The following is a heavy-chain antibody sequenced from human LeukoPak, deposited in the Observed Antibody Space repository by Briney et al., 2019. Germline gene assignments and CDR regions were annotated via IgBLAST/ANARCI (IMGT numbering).Heavy chain of an antibody. D-gene: IGHD3-22*01. CDR3: SRDWSDYYDSRPN. V-gene: IGHV4-39*02. CDR2: IYSSGRT. Sequence: SETLSLTCTVSGGSISSSSYYWGWIRQPPGKGLECIGNIYSSGRTYYDPSLKSRVTISRDTSKNQFSLKLSSVTAADTAVYYCSRDWSDYYDSRPNWGQGILVTVSS. J-gene: IGHJ4*02. CDR1: GGSISSSSYY.